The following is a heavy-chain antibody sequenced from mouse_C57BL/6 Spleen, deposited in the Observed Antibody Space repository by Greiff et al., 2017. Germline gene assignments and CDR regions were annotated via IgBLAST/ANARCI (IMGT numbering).Heavy chain of an antibody. V-gene: IGHV5-17*01. J-gene: IGHJ1*03. Sequence: EVMLVESGGGLVKPGGSLKLSCAASGFTFSDYGMHWVRQAPEKGLGWVAYISSGSSTIYYADTVKGRFTISRDNAKNTLFLQMTSLRSEDTAMYYCARQFITTVVATGYFDVWGTGTTVTVSS. D-gene: IGHD1-1*01. CDR3: ARQFITTVVATGYFDV. CDR2: ISSGSSTI. CDR1: GFTFSDYG.